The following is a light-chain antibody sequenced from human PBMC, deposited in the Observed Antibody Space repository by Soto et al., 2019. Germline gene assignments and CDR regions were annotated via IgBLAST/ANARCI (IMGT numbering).Light chain of an antibody. Sequence: DIQMTQSPSTLSASVGDRDTITCRASPSISSWLAWYQQKPGKAPKLLVYDASSLESGVPSRFSGSGSGTEFTLTISSLQPDDFATYYCQQYNSYSWTFGQGTKGDIK. J-gene: IGKJ1*01. V-gene: IGKV1-5*01. CDR3: QQYNSYSWT. CDR2: DAS. CDR1: PSISSW.